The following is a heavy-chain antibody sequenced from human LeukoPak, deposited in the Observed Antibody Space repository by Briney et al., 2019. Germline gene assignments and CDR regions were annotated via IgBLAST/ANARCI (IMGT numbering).Heavy chain of an antibody. V-gene: IGHV3-30-3*01. J-gene: IGHJ4*02. Sequence: GGSLRLSCAASGFTFSSYAMHWVRQAPGKGLEWVAVISYDGSNKYYADSVKGRFTISRDNSKNTLYLQMNSLRAEDTAVYYCARDQYYYDSSGYYYSFGFDYWGQGTLVTASS. CDR3: ARDQYYYDSSGYYYSFGFDY. CDR2: ISYDGSNK. D-gene: IGHD3-22*01. CDR1: GFTFSSYA.